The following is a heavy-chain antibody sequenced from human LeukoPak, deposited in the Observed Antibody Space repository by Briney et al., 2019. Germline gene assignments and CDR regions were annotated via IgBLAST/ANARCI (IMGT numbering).Heavy chain of an antibody. V-gene: IGHV1-69*13. CDR2: VIPIFGTA. Sequence: SVKVSFKASGGTFSSYAISWVRQAPGQGLEWMGGVIPIFGTANYAQKFQGRVTITADESTSTAYMELSSLRSEDTAVYYCARGGGYNHFDYWGQGTLVTVSS. D-gene: IGHD5-24*01. CDR1: GGTFSSYA. CDR3: ARGGGYNHFDY. J-gene: IGHJ4*02.